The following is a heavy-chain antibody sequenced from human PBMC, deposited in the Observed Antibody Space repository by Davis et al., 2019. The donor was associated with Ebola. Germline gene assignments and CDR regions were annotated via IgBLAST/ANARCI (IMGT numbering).Heavy chain of an antibody. V-gene: IGHV5-51*01. CDR3: ARRGPNYGDYVDY. D-gene: IGHD4-17*01. CDR2: IYPGDSDT. Sequence: GESLKISCKGSGYRFTIYWIGWVRQMPGKGLEWMGIIYPGDSDTRYNPSFQGQVTISADRSINTAYLQWSSLKASDTAMYYCARRGPNYGDYVDYWGQGALVTVSS. CDR1: GYRFTIYW. J-gene: IGHJ4*02.